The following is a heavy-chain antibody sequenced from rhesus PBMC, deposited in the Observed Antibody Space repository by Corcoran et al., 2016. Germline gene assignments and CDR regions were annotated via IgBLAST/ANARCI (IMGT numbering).Heavy chain of an antibody. CDR2: ISGSDGST. V-gene: IGHV4-173*01. CDR3: ATSVYTGRYFDI. CDR1: GVSISSNY. J-gene: IGHJ2*01. D-gene: IGHD5-24*01. Sequence: QVQLQESGPGLVKPSETLSLTCAVSGVSISSNYWSGIRQPPGKGLEWIGRISGSDGSTDYNPSLKSRVTISTDTSKKQFSLKLSSVTAADTAVYYCATSVYTGRYFDIWGPGTPVTISS.